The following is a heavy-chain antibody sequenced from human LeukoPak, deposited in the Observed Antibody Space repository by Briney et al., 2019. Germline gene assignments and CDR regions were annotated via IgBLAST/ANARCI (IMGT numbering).Heavy chain of an antibody. CDR2: IRSKAYGGTT. CDR1: GFTFGDYA. V-gene: IGHV3-49*04. Sequence: GGSLRLSCTASGFTFGDYAMSWVRQAPGKGLEWVGFIRSKAYGGTTEYAASVKGRFTISRDDSKSIAYLQMNSLKTEDTAVYYCTRATYYYDSSGYYYRGPFDYWGQGTLVTVSS. D-gene: IGHD3-22*01. CDR3: TRATYYYDSSGYYYRGPFDY. J-gene: IGHJ4*02.